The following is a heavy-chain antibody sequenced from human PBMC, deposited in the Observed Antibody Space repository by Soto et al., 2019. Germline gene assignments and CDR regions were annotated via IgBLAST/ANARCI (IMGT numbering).Heavy chain of an antibody. V-gene: IGHV3-30*03. CDR3: GRDWVWFGAHPIDN. CDR2: ISYDGSIE. CDR1: GFTFSNYG. Sequence: ESGGGVVQPGRSLRLSCAASGFTFSNYGMHWVRQAPGKGLDWVVVISYDGSIEYYSESVKGRFTMSRDNSENTVYLQMNSLRTEDTAVYFCGRDWVWFGAHPIDNWGQGTLVTVSS. D-gene: IGHD3-10*01. J-gene: IGHJ4*02.